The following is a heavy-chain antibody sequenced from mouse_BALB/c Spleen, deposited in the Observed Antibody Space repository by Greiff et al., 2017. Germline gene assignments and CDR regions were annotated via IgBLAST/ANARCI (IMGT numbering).Heavy chain of an antibody. V-gene: IGHV5-6-5*01. CDR2: ISSGGST. CDR3: ARDGGRAMDD. Sequence: EVKVVESGGGLVKPGGSLKLSCAASGFTFSSYAMSWVRQTPEKRLEWVASISSGGSTYYPDSVKGRFTISRDNARNILYLQMSSLRSEDTAMYYCARDGGRAMDDWGQGTSVTVSS. J-gene: IGHJ4*01. CDR1: GFTFSSYA.